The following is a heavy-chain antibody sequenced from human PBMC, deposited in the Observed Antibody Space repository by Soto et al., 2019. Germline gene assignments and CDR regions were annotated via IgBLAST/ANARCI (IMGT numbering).Heavy chain of an antibody. V-gene: IGHV3-48*01. CDR3: AIDWNAAVDY. Sequence: EVQLVESGGGLVQPGGSLRLSCAASGFTFSSYAMHWVRQAPGKGLEWVSYISAASSTMLYADSVRGRFTISRDNAKDSLYLQMNSLRAEDTAVDYCAIDWNAAVDYWGPGPLVTVSS. J-gene: IGHJ4*02. CDR2: ISAASSTM. CDR1: GFTFSSYA. D-gene: IGHD1-1*01.